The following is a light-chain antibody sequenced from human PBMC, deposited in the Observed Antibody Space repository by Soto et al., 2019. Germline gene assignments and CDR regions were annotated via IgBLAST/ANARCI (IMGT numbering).Light chain of an antibody. CDR1: SSDVGGYNY. Sequence: QSVLTQPASVSGSPGQSITISCTGTSSDVGGYNYVSWYQQHPGKAPKLMIYDVINRPSGVSNRFSGSKSGNTASLTISGLQAEDEAEYYCSSYTSSSTLVVFGGGTKLTVL. V-gene: IGLV2-14*01. CDR2: DVI. J-gene: IGLJ2*01. CDR3: SSYTSSSTLVV.